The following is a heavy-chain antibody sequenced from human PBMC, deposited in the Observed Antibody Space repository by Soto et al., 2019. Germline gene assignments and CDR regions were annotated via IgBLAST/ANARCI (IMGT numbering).Heavy chain of an antibody. CDR2: LYYTGTT. D-gene: IGHD2-2*01. CDR1: GGSIGSSSYY. V-gene: IGHV4-39*01. Sequence: PSETLSLTCSVSGGSIGSSSYYFGWIRQPPGKGLEWIGSLYYTGTTYYNSSLKSRVTISADKSQNQFSLRLSSVTAADTAVYYCGAYCSRPYCYYWFDPWGQGTRVTFSS. CDR3: GAYCSRPYCYYWFDP. J-gene: IGHJ5*02.